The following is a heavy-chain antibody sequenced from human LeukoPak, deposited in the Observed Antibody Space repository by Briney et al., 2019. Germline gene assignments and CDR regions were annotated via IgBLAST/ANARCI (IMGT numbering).Heavy chain of an antibody. CDR2: ISGSGGST. V-gene: IGHV3-23*01. Sequence: PGGSLRLSCAASGFTFSSYAMSWVRQAPGKGLEWVSAISGSGGSTYYADSVKGRFTISRDNSINTLNLQVNNLRAEDTAIYYCAKGLGFWSGYYTPFDYWGQGSSVTVSS. D-gene: IGHD3-3*01. CDR3: AKGLGFWSGYYTPFDY. CDR1: GFTFSSYA. J-gene: IGHJ4*02.